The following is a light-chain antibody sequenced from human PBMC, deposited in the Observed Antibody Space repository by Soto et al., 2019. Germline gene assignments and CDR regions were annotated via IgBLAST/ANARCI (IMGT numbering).Light chain of an antibody. Sequence: DIVMTQSPLSLPVTPGEPASISCRSSQSLLHSSGRYYLDWYLQKPGQSPQLLIYLGSHRASGVPGRVSGKGIGQDFTLTISRVEAEDVGIYYCIQALQTPFTFGGGTRVEIK. CDR1: QSLLHSSGRYY. V-gene: IGKV2-28*01. CDR2: LGS. CDR3: IQALQTPFT. J-gene: IGKJ4*01.